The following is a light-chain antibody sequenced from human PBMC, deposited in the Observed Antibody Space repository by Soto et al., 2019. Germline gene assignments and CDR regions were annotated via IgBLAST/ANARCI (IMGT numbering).Light chain of an antibody. CDR1: QSVSTN. CDR3: QEYNKWPLT. V-gene: IGKV3-15*01. CDR2: GAS. Sequence: EIVMTQSPATLSVSPGERATLSCRASQSVSTNLAWYQQKPGQAPRPLIYGASTRATGIPARFSGSGSGTEFTLTISSLQSEDFAVYYCQEYNKWPLTFGQGTKVEIK. J-gene: IGKJ1*01.